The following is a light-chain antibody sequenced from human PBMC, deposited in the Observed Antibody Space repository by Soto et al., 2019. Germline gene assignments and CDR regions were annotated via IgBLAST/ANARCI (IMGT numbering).Light chain of an antibody. CDR3: QQYHNYPVT. CDR1: QEISNH. CDR2: DAS. J-gene: IGKJ4*01. Sequence: DIQMTQSPSSLSASVGDRVTITCRASQEISNHLAWFQQKPGKPTKSLIYDASSLQSGVPSKFSGSGSGTHFTLTISSLQPEDFATYYCQQYHNYPVTFGGGTKVEIK. V-gene: IGKV1-16*02.